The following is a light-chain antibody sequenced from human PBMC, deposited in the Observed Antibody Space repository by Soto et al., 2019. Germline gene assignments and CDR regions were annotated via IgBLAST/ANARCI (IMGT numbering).Light chain of an antibody. Sequence: QSALTQPRSVSGSPGQSVTISCTGTSSDVGAYNYVSWYQQHPGKAPELIIFDVARRPSGVPDRFSGSKSGNMASLTVSGLQAEDEADYYCGSYAGSYTFVFGTGTKVTVL. J-gene: IGLJ1*01. CDR1: SSDVGAYNY. CDR3: GSYAGSYTFV. V-gene: IGLV2-11*01. CDR2: DVA.